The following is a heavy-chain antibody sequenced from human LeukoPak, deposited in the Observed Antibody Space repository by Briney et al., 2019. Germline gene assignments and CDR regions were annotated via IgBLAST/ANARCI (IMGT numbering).Heavy chain of an antibody. CDR2: MNADSGNT. Sequence: GASVKVSCKASGYTFTNYDINWVRQATGQGLEWMGWMNADSGNTGYAQKFQGRVTITRDTSISTAYMELSSLRSEDTAVYYCARAASGSYLRQGFDTWGQGTLVTVSS. V-gene: IGHV1-8*03. D-gene: IGHD3-10*01. CDR1: GYTFTNYD. CDR3: ARAASGSYLRQGFDT. J-gene: IGHJ5*02.